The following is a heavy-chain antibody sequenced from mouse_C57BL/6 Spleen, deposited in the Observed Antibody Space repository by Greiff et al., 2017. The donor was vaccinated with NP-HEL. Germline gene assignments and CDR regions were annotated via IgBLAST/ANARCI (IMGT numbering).Heavy chain of an antibody. D-gene: IGHD1-1*01. CDR3: AKSGEGTTVVAHFDY. CDR1: GFSLTSYG. Sequence: VQLQQSGPGLVQPSQSLSITCTVSGFSLTSYGVHWVRQSPGKGLEWLGVIWRGGSTDYNAAFMSRLSITKDNSKSQVFFKMNSLQADDTAIYYCAKSGEGTTVVAHFDYWGQGTTLTVSS. J-gene: IGHJ2*01. CDR2: IWRGGST. V-gene: IGHV2-5*01.